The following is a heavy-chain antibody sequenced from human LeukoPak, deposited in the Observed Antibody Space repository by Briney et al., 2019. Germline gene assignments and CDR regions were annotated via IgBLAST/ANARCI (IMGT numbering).Heavy chain of an antibody. CDR1: GYTFTGYY. V-gene: IGHV1-2*06. CDR2: INPNSGGT. J-gene: IGHJ5*02. Sequence: ASVKVSCKASGYTFTGYYMHWVRQAPGQGLEWMGRINPNSGGTNYAQKFQGRVTMTRDTSISTAYMELSRLRSDDTAVYYCARDPGLLVVPAANNWFAPWGQGTLVTVSS. CDR3: ARDPGLLVVPAANNWFAP. D-gene: IGHD2-2*01.